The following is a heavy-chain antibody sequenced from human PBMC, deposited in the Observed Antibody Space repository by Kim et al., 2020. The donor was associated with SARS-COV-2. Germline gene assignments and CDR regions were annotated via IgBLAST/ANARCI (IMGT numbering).Heavy chain of an antibody. CDR2: IIPIFGTA. J-gene: IGHJ4*02. V-gene: IGHV1-69*13. Sequence: SVKVSCKASGGTFSSYAISWVRQAPGQGLEWMGGIIPIFGTANYARKFQGRVTITADESTSTSYMELSSLRSEDTAVYYCARESGDYYDSSGQEGGDYWGQGPLVTVSS. CDR1: GGTFSSYA. D-gene: IGHD3-22*01. CDR3: ARESGDYYDSSGQEGGDY.